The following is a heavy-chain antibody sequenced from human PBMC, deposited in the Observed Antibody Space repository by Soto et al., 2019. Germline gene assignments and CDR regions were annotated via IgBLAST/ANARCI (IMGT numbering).Heavy chain of an antibody. V-gene: IGHV4-30-2*01. CDR2: IYQSGVT. Sequence: SETLSLTCNMSGDSYSISTYSWSWIRQPPGKALQWIGFIYQSGVTSYNPSLASRVSISLDRSNNQCSLKLKSVTAADTAVYFCVGMPYTSGLRFDPWGQGTLVTVSS. D-gene: IGHD6-19*01. J-gene: IGHJ5*02. CDR3: VGMPYTSGLRFDP. CDR1: GDSYSISTYS.